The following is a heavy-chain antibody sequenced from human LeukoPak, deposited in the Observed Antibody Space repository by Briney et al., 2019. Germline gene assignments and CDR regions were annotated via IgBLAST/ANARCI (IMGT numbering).Heavy chain of an antibody. J-gene: IGHJ5*02. CDR3: ARHGGYSYGWDWFDP. D-gene: IGHD5-18*01. Sequence: PSETLSLTCTVSGGYISTYYWYWIRQPPGKGLEWIGYIYYSGSTNYNPSLKSRVTISVDTSKNQFSLKLSSVTAADTAVYYCARHGGYSYGWDWFDPWGQGTLVTVSS. CDR1: GGYISTYY. CDR2: IYYSGST. V-gene: IGHV4-59*08.